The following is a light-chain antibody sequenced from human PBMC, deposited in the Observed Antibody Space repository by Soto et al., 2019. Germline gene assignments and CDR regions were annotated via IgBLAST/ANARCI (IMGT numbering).Light chain of an antibody. CDR1: ALPKQN. Sequence: SYELTQPPSVSVSPGQTARLTCSGDALPKQNAFWYQQKPGRAPLLIIYKDSERPSGIPERFSGSSSGTTVTLTISGVQAEDEADYYGHSAANSGSYVVFGGGTKLTVL. V-gene: IGLV3-25*02. CDR2: KDS. J-gene: IGLJ3*02. CDR3: HSAANSGSYVV.